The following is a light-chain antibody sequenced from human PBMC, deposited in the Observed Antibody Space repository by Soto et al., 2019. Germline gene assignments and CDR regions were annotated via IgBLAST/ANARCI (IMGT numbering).Light chain of an antibody. J-gene: IGLJ7*01. Sequence: QSALTQPPSASGTPGQRVTISCSGSSSNIGSNNVNWYQQLPGTAPKLLIYTNNQRPSGVPDRLSGSKSGTSASLAISGLQSEDEANYYCAAWDDSLNGWVFGGGTQLTVL. V-gene: IGLV1-44*01. CDR2: TNN. CDR1: SSNIGSNN. CDR3: AAWDDSLNGWV.